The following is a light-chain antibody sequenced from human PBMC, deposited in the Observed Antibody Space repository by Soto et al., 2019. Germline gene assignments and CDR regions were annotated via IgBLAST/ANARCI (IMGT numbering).Light chain of an antibody. CDR3: SSYTSSSTLV. CDR1: SSDVGGYNY. J-gene: IGLJ1*01. Sequence: SALTQPASVSGSPGQSITISCTGTSSDVGGYNYVSWYQQHPGKAPKLMIYEVSNRPSGVSNRFSGSKSGNTASLTISGLQAEDEADYYCSSYTSSSTLVIGTGTKVTVL. CDR2: EVS. V-gene: IGLV2-14*01.